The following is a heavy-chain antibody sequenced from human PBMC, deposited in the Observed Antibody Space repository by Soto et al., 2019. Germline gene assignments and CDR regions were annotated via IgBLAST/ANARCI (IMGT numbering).Heavy chain of an antibody. J-gene: IGHJ5*02. V-gene: IGHV1-8*01. Sequence: QVQLVQSGAEVKKPGASVKVSCKGSGYTFTSYHINWVRQATGQGLEWMGWMNPNSGNTGYAQTLQGRVTMTWDTSISTAYMVLSSLRFEDTAMYYCARGHISSTKNWLDPWGQGTLVTVSS. D-gene: IGHD6-6*01. CDR2: MNPNSGNT. CDR3: ARGHISSTKNWLDP. CDR1: GYTFTSYH.